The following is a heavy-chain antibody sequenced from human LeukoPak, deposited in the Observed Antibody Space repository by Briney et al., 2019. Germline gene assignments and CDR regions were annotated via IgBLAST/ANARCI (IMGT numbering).Heavy chain of an antibody. D-gene: IGHD6-19*01. CDR1: GFTVSSNY. CDR3: ASRHSSGWAFDY. Sequence: GGSLRLSCAASGFTVSSNYMCWVRQAPGKGLEWVSVIYSGGATFYADSVKGRFTISRDNSKNSLYLQMNSLRAEDTAVYYCASRHSSGWAFDYWGQGTLVTVSS. V-gene: IGHV3-53*01. CDR2: IYSGGAT. J-gene: IGHJ4*02.